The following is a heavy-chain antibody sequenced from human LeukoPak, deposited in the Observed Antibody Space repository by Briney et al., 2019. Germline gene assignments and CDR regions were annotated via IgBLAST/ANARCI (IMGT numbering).Heavy chain of an antibody. CDR2: ISDSGST. Sequence: SETLSLTCTVSGGSISSSYWSWIRQPPGKGLEWIGYISDSGSTNYNPSLKSRVTISVDTSKNQFSLKLSSVTAADTAVYYCARATTNYYDSSGIDYWGQGTLVTVSS. J-gene: IGHJ4*02. CDR1: GGSISSSY. V-gene: IGHV4-59*01. D-gene: IGHD3-22*01. CDR3: ARATTNYYDSSGIDY.